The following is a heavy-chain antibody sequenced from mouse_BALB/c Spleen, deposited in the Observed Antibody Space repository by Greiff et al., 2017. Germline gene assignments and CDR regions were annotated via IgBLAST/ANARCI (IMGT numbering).Heavy chain of an antibody. J-gene: IGHJ4*01. CDR2: ISSGGGST. CDR3: ARHSWGYYAMDY. V-gene: IGHV5-12-1*01. D-gene: IGHD3-1*01. Sequence: EVKLVESGGGLVKPGGSLKLSCAASGFAFSSYDMSWVRQTPEKRLEWVAYISSGGGSTYSPDTVKGRFTISRDNAKNTLYLQMSSLKSEDTAMYYCARHSWGYYAMDYWGQGTSVTVSS. CDR1: GFAFSSYD.